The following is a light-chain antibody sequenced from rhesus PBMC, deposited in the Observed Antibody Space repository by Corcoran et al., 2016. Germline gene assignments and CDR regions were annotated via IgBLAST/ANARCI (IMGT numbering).Light chain of an antibody. CDR2: GAS. J-gene: IGKJ2*01. Sequence: EIVMTQSPATLSLSPGERATLSCRASQSVSSYVAWYQQKPEQAPRLLMYGASSRATGNPDRFSCSGSGTDFTLIISSLEPEDVGVYYCQQYNNWNSFGQGTKVEIK. V-gene: IGKV3S9*01. CDR1: QSVSSY. CDR3: QQYNNWNS.